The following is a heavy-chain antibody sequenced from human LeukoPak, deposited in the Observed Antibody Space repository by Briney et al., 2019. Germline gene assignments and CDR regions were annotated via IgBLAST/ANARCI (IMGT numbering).Heavy chain of an antibody. J-gene: IGHJ4*02. D-gene: IGHD4-17*01. CDR1: GYSISSGYY. V-gene: IGHV4-38-2*01. CDR3: ARLVTVTTGGYYFDY. Sequence: SETLSLXCAVSGYSISSGYYWGWIRQPPGKGLEWIGSIYHSGSTYYNPSLKSRVTISVDTSKNQFSLKLSSVTAADTAVYYCARLVTVTTGGYYFDYWGQGTLVTVSS. CDR2: IYHSGST.